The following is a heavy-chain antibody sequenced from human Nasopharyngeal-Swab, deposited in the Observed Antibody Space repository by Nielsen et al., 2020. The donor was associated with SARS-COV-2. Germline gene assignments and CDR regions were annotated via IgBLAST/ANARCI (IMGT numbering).Heavy chain of an antibody. J-gene: IGHJ6*02. D-gene: IGHD4/OR15-4a*01. Sequence: RQPPGKGLEWIGSIYYSGSTYYNPSLKSRVTISVDTSKNQFSLKLSSVTAADTAVYYCARARPGLWEPAPYGMDVWGQGTTVTVSS. CDR2: IYYSGST. V-gene: IGHV4-39*07. CDR3: ARARPGLWEPAPYGMDV.